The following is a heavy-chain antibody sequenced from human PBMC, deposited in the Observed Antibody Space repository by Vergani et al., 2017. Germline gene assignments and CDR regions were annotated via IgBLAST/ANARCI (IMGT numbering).Heavy chain of an antibody. CDR3: AKHFRGWGIDY. Sequence: QVQLVESGGGVVQPGRSLRLSCAASGFTFSSYCMHWVRQAPGKGLEWVAVISYDGSNKYYADSVKGRFTLSRDFSKNTLYLQMNSLRTDDTATYYCAKHFRGWGIDYWGQGTQVIVSS. V-gene: IGHV3-30*18. CDR1: GFTFSSYC. D-gene: IGHD3-16*01. CDR2: ISYDGSNK. J-gene: IGHJ4*02.